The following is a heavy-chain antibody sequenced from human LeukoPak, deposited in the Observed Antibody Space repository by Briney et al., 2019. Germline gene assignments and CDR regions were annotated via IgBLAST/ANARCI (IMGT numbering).Heavy chain of an antibody. Sequence: PGRSLRLSCAASGFTFSSYGMHWVRQAPGKGLEWVAVIWYDGSNKYYADSVKGRFTISRDNSKNTLYLQMNSLRAEDTAVYYCARGSIAAAGTGDYGGQGTLVTVSS. CDR2: IWYDGSNK. CDR3: ARGSIAAAGTGDY. CDR1: GFTFSSYG. D-gene: IGHD6-13*01. V-gene: IGHV3-33*01. J-gene: IGHJ4*02.